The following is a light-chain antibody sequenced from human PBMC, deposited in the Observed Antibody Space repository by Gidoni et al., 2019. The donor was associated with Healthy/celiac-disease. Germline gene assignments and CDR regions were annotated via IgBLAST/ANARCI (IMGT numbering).Light chain of an antibody. Sequence: QSALTQPPSASGSPGQSVTISCTGTSSDVGGYNYVSWYQQHPGKAPKLMIYEVSKRPSGVPDRFSGSKSGNTASLTVSGLQAEDEADYYCSSYAGSNIGVFGTGTKVT. CDR3: SSYAGSNIGV. J-gene: IGLJ1*01. CDR1: SSDVGGYNY. V-gene: IGLV2-8*01. CDR2: EVS.